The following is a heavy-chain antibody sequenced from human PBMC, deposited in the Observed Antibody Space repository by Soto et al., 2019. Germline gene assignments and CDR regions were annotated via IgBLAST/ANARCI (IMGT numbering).Heavy chain of an antibody. Sequence: SVKVSCKASGGTFSSYTISWVRQAPGQGLEWMGKIIPILGKTNYAQKLQGRVNITTVKSTSTAYMELRSLRSDDTAVYYFARYEFVDIVATDAFDIWGQGTMVTVSS. CDR2: IIPILGKT. D-gene: IGHD5-12*01. CDR3: ARYEFVDIVATDAFDI. CDR1: GGTFSSYT. J-gene: IGHJ3*02. V-gene: IGHV1-69*02.